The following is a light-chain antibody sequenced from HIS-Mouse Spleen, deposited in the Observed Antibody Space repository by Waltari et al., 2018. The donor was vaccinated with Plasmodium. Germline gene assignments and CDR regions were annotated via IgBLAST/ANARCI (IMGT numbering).Light chain of an antibody. V-gene: IGLV3-21*02. CDR3: QVWDSSSDHPV. Sequence: SYVLTQPPSVSVPPGQPARITSGGNNIGSKIVHRYQQKPGQAPVLVVYDDSDRPSGIPERFSGSNSGNTATLTISRVEAGDEADYYCQVWDSSSDHPVFGGGTKLTVL. CDR2: DDS. CDR1: NIGSKI. J-gene: IGLJ2*01.